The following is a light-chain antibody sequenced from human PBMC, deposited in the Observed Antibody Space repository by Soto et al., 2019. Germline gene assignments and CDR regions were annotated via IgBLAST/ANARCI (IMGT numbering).Light chain of an antibody. Sequence: QSVLTQPASVSGSPGQSITISCTGSSSDVGAYNFVSWYQHHPGKAPKLILYEVTTHPSGVSSRFSGSKSGNTASLTISGLQPDDEANYYCSSYTSSNTPYVFGTGTKLTVL. CDR3: SSYTSSNTPYV. J-gene: IGLJ1*01. CDR1: SSDVGAYNF. V-gene: IGLV2-14*01. CDR2: EVT.